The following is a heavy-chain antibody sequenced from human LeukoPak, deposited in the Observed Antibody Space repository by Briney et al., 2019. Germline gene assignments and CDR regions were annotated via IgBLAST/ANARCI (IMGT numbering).Heavy chain of an antibody. CDR3: ARDQEAFDY. Sequence: ASVKVSCKASGYSFTSNYIHWVRQAPGQGLEWMGMIYPRDGSTSNAQKFQGRVTVTRDTSTSTVHMELSGLRSEDTAVYYCARDQEAFDYWGQGTPVTVSS. CDR1: GYSFTSNY. V-gene: IGHV1-46*01. J-gene: IGHJ4*02. CDR2: IYPRDGST.